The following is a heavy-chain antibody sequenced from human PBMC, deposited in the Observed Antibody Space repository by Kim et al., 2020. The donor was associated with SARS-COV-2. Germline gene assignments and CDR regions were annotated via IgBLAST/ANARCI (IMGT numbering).Heavy chain of an antibody. CDR2: ISHPGGA. V-gene: IGHV4-34*01. J-gene: IGHJ4*02. CDR1: SEAFNGFY. D-gene: IGHD2-21*02. CDR3: ARGQYQRILVVLTATPYLDN. Sequence: SETLSLTCAVYSEAFNGFYWTWVRQSPGKGLEWIGEISHPGGANYNPSLKGRVAISNDTYRKQVSLKLTSVTAEDPAVYYCARGQYQRILVVLTATPYLDNWAQGTQVTVSS.